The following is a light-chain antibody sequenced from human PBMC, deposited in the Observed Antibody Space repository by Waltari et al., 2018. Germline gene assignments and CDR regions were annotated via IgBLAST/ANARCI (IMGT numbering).Light chain of an antibody. J-gene: IGLJ3*02. V-gene: IGLV2-23*03. CDR3: CSYAGSNTFVV. CDR1: SSDVGIYNL. Sequence: QSALTQPASVSGSPGQSITISCTGTSSDVGIYNLVSWYQQHPGKAPKLMIYEGNKRPSGVSNRFSGSKSGNTASLTISGLQGEDEADYHCCSYAGSNTFVVFGGGTKLTVL. CDR2: EGN.